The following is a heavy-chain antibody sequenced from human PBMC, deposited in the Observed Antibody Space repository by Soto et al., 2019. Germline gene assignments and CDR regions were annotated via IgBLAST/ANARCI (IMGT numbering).Heavy chain of an antibody. CDR3: ARVPIFPYGMDV. Sequence: PSETLSLTCTVSGGSVSSGSYYWSWIRQPPGKGLEWIGYIYYSGSTNYNPSLKSRVTISVDTSKNQFSLKLSSVTAADTAVYYCARVPIFPYGMDVWGQGTTVTVSS. J-gene: IGHJ6*02. V-gene: IGHV4-61*01. CDR1: GGSVSSGSYY. CDR2: IYYSGST. D-gene: IGHD3-3*01.